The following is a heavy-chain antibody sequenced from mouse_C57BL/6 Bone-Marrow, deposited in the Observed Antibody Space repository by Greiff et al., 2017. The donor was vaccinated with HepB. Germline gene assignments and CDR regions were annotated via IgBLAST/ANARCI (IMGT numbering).Heavy chain of an antibody. D-gene: IGHD2-2*01. Sequence: VQLQQSGAELARPGASVKLSCKASGYTFTSYGISWVKQRTGQGLEWIGEIYPRSGNTYYNEKFKGKATLTADKSSSTAYMELRSLTSEDSAVYFCARKEGWGYDRAWFAYWGQGTLVTVSA. CDR3: ARKEGWGYDRAWFAY. J-gene: IGHJ3*01. CDR2: IYPRSGNT. V-gene: IGHV1-81*01. CDR1: GYTFTSYG.